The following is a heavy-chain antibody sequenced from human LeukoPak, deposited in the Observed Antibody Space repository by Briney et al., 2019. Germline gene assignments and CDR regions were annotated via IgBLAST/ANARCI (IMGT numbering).Heavy chain of an antibody. CDR2: MNPNSGNT. Sequence: ASVKVSCKASGYTFTSYDINWVRQATGQGLEWMGWMNPNSGNTGYAQKFQGRVTMTRNTSISTAYMELSSLRSEDTAVYYCARDVVGYCSSTSCPRLQRGFDIWGQGTMVTVSS. J-gene: IGHJ3*02. CDR1: GYTFTSYD. V-gene: IGHV1-8*01. CDR3: ARDVVGYCSSTSCPRLQRGFDI. D-gene: IGHD2-2*01.